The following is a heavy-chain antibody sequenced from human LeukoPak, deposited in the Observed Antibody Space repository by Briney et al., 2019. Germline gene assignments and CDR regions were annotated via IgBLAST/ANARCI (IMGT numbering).Heavy chain of an antibody. CDR1: GGSISSSSYY. CDR3: ARSVEGYCSGGSCYYYYYMDV. V-gene: IGHV4-61*05. J-gene: IGHJ6*03. CDR2: IYYSGST. Sequence: KASETLSLTCTVSGGSISSSSYYWGWIRQPPGKGLEWIGYIYYSGSTNYNPSLKSRVTISVDTSRNQFSLKLSSVTAADTAVYYCARSVEGYCSGGSCYYYYYMDVRGKGTTVTVSS. D-gene: IGHD2-15*01.